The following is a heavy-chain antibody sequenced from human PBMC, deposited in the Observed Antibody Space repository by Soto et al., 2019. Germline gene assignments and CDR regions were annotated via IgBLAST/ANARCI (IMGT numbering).Heavy chain of an antibody. V-gene: IGHV4-59*08. J-gene: IGHJ6*03. CDR1: GGSISSYY. CDR3: ARAVTIFGVATGYYMDV. CDR2: IYYSGST. Sequence: PSETLSLTCTVSGGSISSYYWSWIRQPPGKGLEWIGYIYYSGSTNYNPSLKSRVTISVDTSKNQFSLKLSSVTAADTAVYYCARAVTIFGVATGYYMDVWGKGTTVTVSS. D-gene: IGHD3-3*01.